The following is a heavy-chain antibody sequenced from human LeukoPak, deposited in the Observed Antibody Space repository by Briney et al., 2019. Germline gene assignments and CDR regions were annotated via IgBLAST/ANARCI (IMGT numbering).Heavy chain of an antibody. D-gene: IGHD3-16*01. CDR3: ARNQQLGGHSYYYCGMDV. Sequence: GGSLRLSCVGSGFTSIAYALTWARQAPGKGLEWVSGISGGGVTTYYAGSVKGRFTISRDNSKNTLYLQMNRLRADDTAIYYCARNQQLGGHSYYYCGMDVWGQGTTVTVSS. CDR1: GFTSIAYA. CDR2: ISGGGVTT. J-gene: IGHJ6*02. V-gene: IGHV3-23*01.